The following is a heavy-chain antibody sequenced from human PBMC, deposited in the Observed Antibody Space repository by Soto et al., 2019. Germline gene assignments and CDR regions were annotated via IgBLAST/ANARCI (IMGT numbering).Heavy chain of an antibody. J-gene: IGHJ4*02. D-gene: IGHD4-4*01. CDR2: IYYSGST. Sequence: LALTCTVSGCSISRYYWSWMRQPAGKGLGWVGYIYYSGSTNYKPYLKRRVTTSADTSKNQFPLKLSSVTAADTALYYCAREDSNYPSYYFDYWGQGTLVTVSS. CDR1: GCSISRYY. CDR3: AREDSNYPSYYFDY. V-gene: IGHV4-59*01.